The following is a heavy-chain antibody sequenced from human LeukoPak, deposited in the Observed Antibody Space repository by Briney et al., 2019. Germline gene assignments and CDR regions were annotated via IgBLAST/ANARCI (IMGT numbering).Heavy chain of an antibody. V-gene: IGHV3-23*01. Sequence: GGSLRLSCAASGFTFSNYAMNWVRQAPGRGLEWVSGFSGSGGTTYYADSVKGRFTISRDNSKNTLYLQMTSLRAEDTALYYCAKGKGSSGWYDWGQGTLVTVSS. CDR2: FSGSGGTT. J-gene: IGHJ4*02. D-gene: IGHD6-19*01. CDR3: AKGKGSSGWYD. CDR1: GFTFSNYA.